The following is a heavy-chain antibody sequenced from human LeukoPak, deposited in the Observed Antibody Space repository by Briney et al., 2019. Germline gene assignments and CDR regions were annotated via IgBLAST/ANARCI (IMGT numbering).Heavy chain of an antibody. V-gene: IGHV4-4*07. CDR3: ARESYSSSYLFDF. CDR1: GRFISRYY. J-gene: IGHJ4*02. D-gene: IGHD6-6*01. CDR2: IYTSGST. Sequence: PSDTVSLLCTVWGRFISRYYWLWLRQPAGKGLEWIGRIYTSGSTNYNPSLKGRVTMSVDTSKNQISLKVNSVTAADTAVYYCARESYSSSYLFDFWGQGTLVTVSS.